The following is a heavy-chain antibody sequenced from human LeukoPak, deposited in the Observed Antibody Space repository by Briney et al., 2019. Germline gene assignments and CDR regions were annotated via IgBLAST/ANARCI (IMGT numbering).Heavy chain of an antibody. D-gene: IGHD4-17*01. Sequence: ATVKVSCKTSGYTFTSYHINWVRQATGQGLEWMGWMNPYSGDRGYAQKFQGRVSITSDTSISTAYMELSSLRSDDTAVYFCARTTSLTASGYDYWGQGTLVTVSS. CDR1: GYTFTSYH. V-gene: IGHV1-8*03. CDR2: MNPYSGDR. J-gene: IGHJ4*02. CDR3: ARTTSLTASGYDY.